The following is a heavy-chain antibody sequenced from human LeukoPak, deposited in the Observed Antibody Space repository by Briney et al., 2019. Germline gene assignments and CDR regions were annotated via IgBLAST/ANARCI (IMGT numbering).Heavy chain of an antibody. J-gene: IGHJ4*02. CDR2: ISTQSTII. CDR1: GFNFSSYE. D-gene: IGHD3-22*01. CDR3: ARDYYSDASGYYYHDD. Sequence: GGSLRLSCTASGFNFSSYEMSWVRQAPGKGLEWISYISTQSTIIYYADSVKGRFTISRDNSKNTLYLQMVSLRGEDTAVYYCARDYYSDASGYYYHDDWGQGTLVTVST. V-gene: IGHV3-48*01.